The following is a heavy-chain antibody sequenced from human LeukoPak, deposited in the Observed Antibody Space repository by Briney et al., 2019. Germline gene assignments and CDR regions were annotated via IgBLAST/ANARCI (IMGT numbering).Heavy chain of an antibody. CDR3: ARVEEMATILDY. V-gene: IGHV4-34*01. D-gene: IGHD5-24*01. J-gene: IGHJ4*02. Sequence: PSETLSLTCAVYGGSFSGYYWSWIRQPPGKGLEWIGEINHSGSTNYNPFLKSRVTISVDTSKNQFSLKLSSVTAADTAVYYCARVEEMATILDYWGQGTLVTVSS. CDR1: GGSFSGYY. CDR2: INHSGST.